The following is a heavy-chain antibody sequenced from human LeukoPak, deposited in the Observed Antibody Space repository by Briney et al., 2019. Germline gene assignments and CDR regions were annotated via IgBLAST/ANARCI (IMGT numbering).Heavy chain of an antibody. CDR2: INPNSGGT. CDR3: AFWSGYYNFDY. D-gene: IGHD3-3*01. Sequence: GASVKVSCKASGYTFTGYYMHWVRQAPGQGLEWMGRINPNSGGTNYAQKFQGRVTMTRDTSVSTAYMELSRLRSDDTAVYYCAFWSGYYNFDYWGQGTLVTVSS. CDR1: GYTFTGYY. V-gene: IGHV1-2*06. J-gene: IGHJ4*02.